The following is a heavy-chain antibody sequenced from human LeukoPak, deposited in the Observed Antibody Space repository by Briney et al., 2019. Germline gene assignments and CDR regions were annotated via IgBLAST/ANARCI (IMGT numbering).Heavy chain of an antibody. V-gene: IGHV1-46*01. J-gene: IGHJ4*02. CDR3: ETPGRWYPLPFDY. CDR1: GYTFTSYF. Sequence: ASVKVSCKPSGYTFTSYFMYCVRETPEQGVECMGIINPSVGSTNYAQKFQGRVTTTEETSTDTGYIEQSSVRSENTAVYYSETPGRWYPLPFDYWGQGNLVIVSS. D-gene: IGHD4-23*01. CDR2: INPSVGST.